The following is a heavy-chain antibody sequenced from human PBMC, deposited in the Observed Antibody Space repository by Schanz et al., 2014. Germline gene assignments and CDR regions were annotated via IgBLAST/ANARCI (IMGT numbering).Heavy chain of an antibody. D-gene: IGHD6-13*01. Sequence: QVQLVQSAPEVKKPGASVKVSCKASGGTFSSYTINWVRQAPGQGLEWMGIINPSGGSTSYAQKFQGRVTMTRDTSTSTVYMELSSLRSEDTAVYYCARDGEAAAGCDYWGQGTLVTVSS. V-gene: IGHV1-46*03. J-gene: IGHJ4*02. CDR3: ARDGEAAAGCDY. CDR2: INPSGGST. CDR1: GGTFSSYT.